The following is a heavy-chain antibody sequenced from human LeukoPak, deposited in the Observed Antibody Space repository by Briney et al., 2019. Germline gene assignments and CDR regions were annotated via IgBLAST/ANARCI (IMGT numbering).Heavy chain of an antibody. D-gene: IGHD3-10*01. CDR1: GGSFSGYY. Sequence: SETLSLTCAVYGGSFSGYYWSWIRQPPGKGLEWIGEINHSGSTNYNPSLKSRVTISVDTSKNQLSLKLSSVTAADTAVYYCARASLKNFYYGSGSDKYYFDYWGQGTLVTVSS. CDR3: ARASLKNFYYGSGSDKYYFDY. J-gene: IGHJ4*02. CDR2: INHSGST. V-gene: IGHV4-34*01.